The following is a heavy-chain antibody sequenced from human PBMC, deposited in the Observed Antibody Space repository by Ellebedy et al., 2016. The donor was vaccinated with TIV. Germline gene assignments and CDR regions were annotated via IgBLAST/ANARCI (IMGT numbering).Heavy chain of an antibody. CDR3: ARHKDYWFDP. J-gene: IGHJ5*02. Sequence: SETLSLTCTVSGGSVSSGSYYWSWIRQPPGKGLEWIGYIYYSGSTYYNPSLKSRVTISVDRSKNQFSLKLSSVSAADTAIYYCARHKDYWFDPWGQGTLVTVSS. CDR2: IYYSGST. V-gene: IGHV4-61*01. CDR1: GGSVSSGSYY.